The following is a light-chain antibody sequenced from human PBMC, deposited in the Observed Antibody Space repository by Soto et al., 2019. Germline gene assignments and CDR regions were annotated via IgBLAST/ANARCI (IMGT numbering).Light chain of an antibody. J-gene: IGLJ1*01. V-gene: IGLV2-14*01. CDR1: TSDVGGYHF. CDR2: EVT. CDR3: YSYTTTSTYV. Sequence: QSALTQPASVSGSPGQSITLSCTGTTSDVGGYHFVSWYQQHPGKAPKLMIYEVTSRPSGVSDRFSGSKSGNTASLTISGLQAEDEAAYYCYSYTTTSTYVFGSGTKLTVL.